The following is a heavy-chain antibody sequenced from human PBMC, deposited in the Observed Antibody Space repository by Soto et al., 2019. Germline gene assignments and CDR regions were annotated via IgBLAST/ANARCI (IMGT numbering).Heavy chain of an antibody. D-gene: IGHD6-13*01. CDR3: ARARSSSWYYYYYGMDV. CDR2: INHSGST. J-gene: IGHJ6*02. CDR1: GGSFSGYY. V-gene: IGHV4-34*01. Sequence: SETLSLTCAVYGGSFSGYYWSWIRQPPGKGLEWIGEINHSGSTNYNPSLKSRVTISVDTSKNQFSLKLSSVTAADTAVYYCARARSSSWYYYYYGMDVWGQGTTGTVSS.